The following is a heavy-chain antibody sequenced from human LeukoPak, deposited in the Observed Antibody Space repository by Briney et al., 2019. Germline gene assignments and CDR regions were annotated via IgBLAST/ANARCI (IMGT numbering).Heavy chain of an antibody. V-gene: IGHV3-23*01. Sequence: GGSLRLSCAASGFTFSDYAMAWVRQAPGKGLEWVSSISTSGNTYYADSEKGRFTISRDNSKDTLYLQMNSLTTEDTALYYCARGLRGNYDYWGQGTLVTVSS. CDR3: ARGLRGNYDY. CDR2: ISTSGNT. J-gene: IGHJ4*02. D-gene: IGHD1-7*01. CDR1: GFTFSDYA.